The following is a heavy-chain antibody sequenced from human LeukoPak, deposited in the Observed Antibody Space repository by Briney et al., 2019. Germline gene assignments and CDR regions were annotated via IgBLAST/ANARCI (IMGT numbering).Heavy chain of an antibody. Sequence: SETLSLTCDVFGGSFKPYYWSWIRQSPGKGLEWIGEINHSGSTNYNPSLKDRLTIFLDTSKKQFSLSLRHGTAADTAVFYCARGLGGDASGYYFDSWGQGTLVTVSS. CDR3: ARGLGGDASGYYFDS. V-gene: IGHV4-34*01. CDR1: GGSFKPYY. J-gene: IGHJ4*02. D-gene: IGHD3-22*01. CDR2: INHSGST.